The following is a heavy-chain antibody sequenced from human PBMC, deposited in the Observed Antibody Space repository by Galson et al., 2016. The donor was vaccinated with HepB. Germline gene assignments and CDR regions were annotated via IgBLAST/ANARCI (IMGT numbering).Heavy chain of an antibody. Sequence: SLRLSCAASGFTFSDYAMSWVRQAPGKGLEWVSVISGSDGRTYYADSVKGRLTISRDNSKNTVYLQMTSLRAEDTAVYYCAKDEAGSGWSDWGQGTLVTVS. CDR3: AKDEAGSGWSD. CDR1: GFTFSDYA. J-gene: IGHJ4*02. CDR2: ISGSDGRT. D-gene: IGHD6-19*01. V-gene: IGHV3-23*01.